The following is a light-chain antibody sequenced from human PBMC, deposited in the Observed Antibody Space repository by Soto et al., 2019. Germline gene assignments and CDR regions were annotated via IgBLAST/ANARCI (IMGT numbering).Light chain of an antibody. CDR1: HSVSSSY. V-gene: IGKV3-20*01. CDR2: GAS. CDR3: QQFGSSPLFT. Sequence: EIVLPQSPGTLSLCPGERATLSCRASHSVSSSYLAWYQQKPGQAPRLLIYGASSRATGIPDRFSGSGSGTDFTLTITRLEPEDFAVDYCQQFGSSPLFTFGPGTKVDVK. J-gene: IGKJ3*01.